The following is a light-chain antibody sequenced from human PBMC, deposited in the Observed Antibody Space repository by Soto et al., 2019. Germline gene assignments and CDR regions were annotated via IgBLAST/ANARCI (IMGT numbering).Light chain of an antibody. CDR1: SSDVGGYNY. Sequence: QSVLTQPASVSGSPGQSITISCTGTSSDVGGYNYVSWYQQHPGKAPKLMIYDVSNRPSGVSNRFSGSKSGNTASLTISWLQAEDEADYYCSSYTSSSTPNWVFGGGTKLTVL. CDR2: DVS. J-gene: IGLJ3*02. V-gene: IGLV2-14*01. CDR3: SSYTSSSTPNWV.